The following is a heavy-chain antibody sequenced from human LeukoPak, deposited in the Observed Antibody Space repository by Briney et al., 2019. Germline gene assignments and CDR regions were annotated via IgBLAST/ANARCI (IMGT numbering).Heavy chain of an antibody. CDR2: IRYDGSNK. Sequence: PGGSLRLSCAASGFTFSSYSMNWVRQAPGKGLEWVAFIRYDGSNKYYADSVKGRFTISRDNSKNTLYLQMNSLRAEDTAVYYCAKNPPRSSAFDYWGQGTLVTVSS. J-gene: IGHJ4*02. CDR1: GFTFSSYS. CDR3: AKNPPRSSAFDY. V-gene: IGHV3-30*02. D-gene: IGHD3-22*01.